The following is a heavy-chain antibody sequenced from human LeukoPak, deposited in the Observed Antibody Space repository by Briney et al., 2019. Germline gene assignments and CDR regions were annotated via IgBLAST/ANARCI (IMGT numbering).Heavy chain of an antibody. CDR3: ATGRSHYGSGSYYNVKDV. Sequence: GGSLRLSCAASGFTFSSYGMHWVRQAPGKGLEWVAVISYDGSNKYYADSVKGRFTISRDNSKNTLYLQMNSLRAKDTAVYYCATGRSHYGSGSYYNVKDVWGQGTTVTVSS. J-gene: IGHJ6*02. D-gene: IGHD3-10*01. V-gene: IGHV3-30*03. CDR1: GFTFSSYG. CDR2: ISYDGSNK.